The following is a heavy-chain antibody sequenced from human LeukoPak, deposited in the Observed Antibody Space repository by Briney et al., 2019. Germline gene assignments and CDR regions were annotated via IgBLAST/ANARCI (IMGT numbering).Heavy chain of an antibody. Sequence: GGSLRLSCAASGFTLSSYSMNWVRQAPGKGLEWVSSISSRNSYIYYADSVKGRFTISRDDAKNSLYLQMNSLRAEDTAVYFCARRPEGLDSWGQGTLVTVSS. CDR3: ARRPEGLDS. V-gene: IGHV3-21*01. CDR1: GFTLSSYS. J-gene: IGHJ4*02. CDR2: ISSRNSYI.